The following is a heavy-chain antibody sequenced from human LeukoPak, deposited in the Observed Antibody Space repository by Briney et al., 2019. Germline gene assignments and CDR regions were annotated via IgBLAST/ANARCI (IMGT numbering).Heavy chain of an antibody. CDR2: IYSGGST. Sequence: GGSLRLSCAASGFTVRSNYMSWVRQAPGKGLEGVSVIYSGGSTYYADSVKGRFTISRDNSKNTLYLQMNSLRAEDTAVYYCVREGRWFGESDEKDAFDIWGQGTMVTVSS. CDR3: VREGRWFGESDEKDAFDI. CDR1: GFTVRSNY. V-gene: IGHV3-53*01. J-gene: IGHJ3*02. D-gene: IGHD3-10*01.